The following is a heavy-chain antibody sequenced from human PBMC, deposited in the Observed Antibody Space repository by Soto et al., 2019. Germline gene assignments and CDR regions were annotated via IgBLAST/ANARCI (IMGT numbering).Heavy chain of an antibody. V-gene: IGHV1-69*12. Sequence: QVQLVQSGAEVKKPGSSVKVSCKASGGTFSSYAISWVRQAPGQGLEWMGGIIPIFGTANYAQKFQGRVTITADDATSPAYMELSSLSSEETAVYYCARESRYCSGGSCYFLPGIDYWGLGTLVTVSS. CDR3: ARESRYCSGGSCYFLPGIDY. CDR1: GGTFSSYA. J-gene: IGHJ4*02. D-gene: IGHD2-15*01. CDR2: IIPIFGTA.